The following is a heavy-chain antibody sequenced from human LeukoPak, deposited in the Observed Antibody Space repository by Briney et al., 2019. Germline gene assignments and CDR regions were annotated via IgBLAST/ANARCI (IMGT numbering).Heavy chain of an antibody. V-gene: IGHV1-24*01. J-gene: IGHJ4*02. Sequence: GASGTVSCKVSGYTLTELSMHWVRQAPGKGLEWMGGFDPEDGETIYAQKFQGRVTMTEDTSTDTAYMELSSLRSEDTAVYYCATDRRSSGWYDPHYFDYWGQGTLVTVSS. CDR3: ATDRRSSGWYDPHYFDY. CDR1: GYTLTELS. CDR2: FDPEDGET. D-gene: IGHD6-19*01.